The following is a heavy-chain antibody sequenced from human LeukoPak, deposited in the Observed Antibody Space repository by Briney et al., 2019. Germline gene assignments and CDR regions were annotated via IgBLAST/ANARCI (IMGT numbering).Heavy chain of an antibody. CDR3: AKPEGYCSSTSCYELGWYFDL. J-gene: IGHJ2*01. Sequence: GSLRLSCAASGFTFSSYAMSWVRQAPGKGLEWVSAISGSGGSTYYADSVKGRFTISRDNSKNTLYLQMNSLRAEDTAVYYCAKPEGYCSSTSCYELGWYFDLWGRGTLVTVSS. CDR1: GFTFSSYA. CDR2: ISGSGGST. V-gene: IGHV3-23*01. D-gene: IGHD2-2*01.